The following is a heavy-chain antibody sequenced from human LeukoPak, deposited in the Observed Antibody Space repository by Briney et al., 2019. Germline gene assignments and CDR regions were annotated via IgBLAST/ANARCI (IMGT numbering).Heavy chain of an antibody. Sequence: GGSLRLSCAASGFTFSSYGMHWVRQAPGKGLEWVAVISYDGSNKYYADSVKGRFTISRDNSKNTLYLRMNSLRAEDTAVYFCAKEQMMYSSSPFDYWGQGTLVTVSA. CDR2: ISYDGSNK. D-gene: IGHD6-19*01. J-gene: IGHJ4*02. CDR3: AKEQMMYSSSPFDY. V-gene: IGHV3-30*18. CDR1: GFTFSSYG.